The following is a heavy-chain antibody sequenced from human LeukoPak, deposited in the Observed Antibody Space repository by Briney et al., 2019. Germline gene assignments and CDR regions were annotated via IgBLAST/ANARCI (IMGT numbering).Heavy chain of an antibody. CDR3: VRGAGGGDY. CDR1: GFNFSSYW. Sequence: PGGSLRLSCAASGFNFSSYWMSWVRQAPGKGLEWVANIKPDGGEESYVDSVRGRFTISRDNAKNSLFLQMNSLRGEDTAVYSCVRGAGGGDYRGQGTLVTVSS. J-gene: IGHJ4*02. V-gene: IGHV3-7*04. D-gene: IGHD6-19*01. CDR2: IKPDGGEE.